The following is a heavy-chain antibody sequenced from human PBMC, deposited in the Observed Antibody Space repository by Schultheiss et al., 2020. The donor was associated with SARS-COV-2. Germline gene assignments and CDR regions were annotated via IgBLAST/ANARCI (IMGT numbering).Heavy chain of an antibody. Sequence: GESLKISCAASGFTFSSYAMHWVRQAPGKGLEWVSVIYSGGSTYYADSVKGRFTISRDNSKNTLYLQMNSLRAEDTAVYYCARPHQQWLDLVGMDVWGQGTTVTVSS. J-gene: IGHJ6*02. CDR2: IYSGGST. CDR3: ARPHQQWLDLVGMDV. CDR1: GFTFSSYA. V-gene: IGHV3-66*04. D-gene: IGHD6-19*01.